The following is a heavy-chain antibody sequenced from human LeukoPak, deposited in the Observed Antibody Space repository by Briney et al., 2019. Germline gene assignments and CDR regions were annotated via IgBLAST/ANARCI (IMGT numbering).Heavy chain of an antibody. Sequence: SETLSLTCTVSGGSISSYYWSWIRQPAGKGLEWIGRIYTSGSTNYNPSLMSRVTLSVDTSKNQFSLNLTSVTAADTAVYYCARDSVALAAAGNCFDYWGQGTVVTVSS. D-gene: IGHD6-13*01. CDR2: IYTSGST. V-gene: IGHV4-4*07. CDR3: ARDSVALAAAGNCFDY. CDR1: GGSISSYY. J-gene: IGHJ4*02.